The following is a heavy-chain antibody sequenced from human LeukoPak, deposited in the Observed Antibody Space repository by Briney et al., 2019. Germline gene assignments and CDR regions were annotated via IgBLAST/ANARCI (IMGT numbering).Heavy chain of an antibody. D-gene: IGHD4-17*01. Sequence: PGGPLRLSCTASGFTFSNYEMNWVRQAPGKGLEWVSYISSGGGTIYYADSVRGRFTISRDSAKKSLYLQMNSLRAEDTATYYCARGRVTGDYIRDFDYWGQGTLVTVFS. V-gene: IGHV3-48*03. CDR1: GFTFSNYE. CDR2: ISSGGGTI. J-gene: IGHJ4*02. CDR3: ARGRVTGDYIRDFDY.